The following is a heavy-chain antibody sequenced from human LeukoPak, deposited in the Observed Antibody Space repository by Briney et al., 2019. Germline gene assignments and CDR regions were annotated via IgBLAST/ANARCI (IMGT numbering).Heavy chain of an antibody. V-gene: IGHV1-18*01. CDR3: ARDPLVVVAATYYYGMDV. CDR2: ISAYNGNT. Sequence: ASVKVSCKASGYTFTSYGISWVRQAPGQGLEWMGWISAYNGNTNYAQKLQGRVTMTTDTSTSTAYMELRSLRSDDTAVYYCARDPLVVVAATYYYGMDVWGQGTTVTVSS. J-gene: IGHJ6*02. D-gene: IGHD2-15*01. CDR1: GYTFTSYG.